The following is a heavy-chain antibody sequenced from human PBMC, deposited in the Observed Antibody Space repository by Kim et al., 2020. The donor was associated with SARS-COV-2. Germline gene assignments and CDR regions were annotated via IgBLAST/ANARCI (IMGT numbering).Heavy chain of an antibody. CDR3: ARNWVFGYRGPYYYMDA. D-gene: IGHD5-12*01. CDR1: GLSVSNNY. J-gene: IGHJ6*03. Sequence: GGSLRLSCAASGLSVSNNYMTWVRQAPGKGLDWVSVIYTAGTTYYADSVKGRFTVSRDNSKNTIYLQMNSLRAEDTAVYYCARNWVFGYRGPYYYMDAWGKGTTVTVS. V-gene: IGHV3-66*01. CDR2: IYTAGTT.